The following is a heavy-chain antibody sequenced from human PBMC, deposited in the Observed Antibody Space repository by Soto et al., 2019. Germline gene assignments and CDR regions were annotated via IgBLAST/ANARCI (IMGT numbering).Heavy chain of an antibody. D-gene: IGHD3-16*01. V-gene: IGHV1-46*03. Sequence: ASVKVSCKASGYTFTGYYMHWVRQAPGQGLEWMGIINPSGGSTSYAQKFQGRVTMTRDTSTSTVYIELSSLRSEDTAVYYCARDQGEWPDFYYMDVWGKGTTVTVSS. CDR3: ARDQGEWPDFYYMDV. CDR2: INPSGGST. CDR1: GYTFTGYY. J-gene: IGHJ6*03.